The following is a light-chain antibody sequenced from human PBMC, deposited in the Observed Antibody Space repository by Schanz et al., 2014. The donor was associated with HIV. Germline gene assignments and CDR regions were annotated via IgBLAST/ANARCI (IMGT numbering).Light chain of an antibody. CDR1: QDVSTN. CDR2: DAS. V-gene: IGKV3D-11*01. J-gene: IGKJ4*01. Sequence: EIVMTQSPATLSVSPGERATLSCRASQDVSTNFAWYPHKPGQAPRLLIYDASTRATGIPARFSGSGSGTDFTFTISSLEPEDFAVYYCQQRSNWPLTFGGGTTVEIK. CDR3: QQRSNWPLT.